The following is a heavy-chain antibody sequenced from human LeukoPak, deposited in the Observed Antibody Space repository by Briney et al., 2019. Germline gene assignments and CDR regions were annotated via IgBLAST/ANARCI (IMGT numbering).Heavy chain of an antibody. V-gene: IGHV1-8*01. J-gene: IGHJ4*02. Sequence: ASVTVSCMASGYTFTSYDINWVRQATGQGLEWMGWMNPNSGNTGYAQKFQGRVTMTRNTSISTAYMELSSLRSEDTAVYYCASSFNYGGNDYFDYWGQGTLVTVSS. CDR3: ASSFNYGGNDYFDY. CDR1: GYTFTSYD. D-gene: IGHD4-17*01. CDR2: MNPNSGNT.